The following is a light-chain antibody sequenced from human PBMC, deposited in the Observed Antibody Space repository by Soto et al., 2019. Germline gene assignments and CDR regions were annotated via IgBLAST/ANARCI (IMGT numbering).Light chain of an antibody. CDR3: QQYGGSPVT. J-gene: IGKJ4*01. CDR1: QSISSF. Sequence: EIVLTQSPGTLSLSVGERATLSCRASQSISSFLAWYQQTPGLSPRLLIYDTSTRATGIADRFSGSGSGTDFTLTISRLEPEDFTVYYCQQYGGSPVTFGGGTTVEIK. CDR2: DTS. V-gene: IGKV3-20*01.